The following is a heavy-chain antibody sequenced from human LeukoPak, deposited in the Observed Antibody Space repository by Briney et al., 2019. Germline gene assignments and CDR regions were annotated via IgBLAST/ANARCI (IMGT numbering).Heavy chain of an antibody. Sequence: SETLSLICIVSGGSISSHYWSWIRQPPEKGPEWIGYIYYSGITNYNPSLKSRVTISVDTSKNQLSLKLSSVTAADTAVYYCARDKPPIAAARPGVFDIWGQGTMVTVSS. CDR1: GGSISSHY. V-gene: IGHV4-59*11. J-gene: IGHJ3*02. CDR2: IYYSGIT. CDR3: ARDKPPIAAARPGVFDI. D-gene: IGHD6-13*01.